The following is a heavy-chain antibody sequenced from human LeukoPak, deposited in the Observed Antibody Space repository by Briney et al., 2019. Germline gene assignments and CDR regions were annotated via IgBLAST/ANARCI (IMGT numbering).Heavy chain of an antibody. Sequence: GGSLRLSCAASGFTFSSYAMHWVRQAPGKGLEWVAVISYDGSNKYYADSVKGRFTISRDNSKNTLYLQMNSLRAEDTAVYYYSSLEIVVMVAVPFENNGFDPWGQGTLVTVSS. D-gene: IGHD2-15*01. CDR2: ISYDGSNK. CDR3: SSLEIVVMVAVPFENNGFDP. CDR1: GFTFSSYA. V-gene: IGHV3-30-3*01. J-gene: IGHJ5*02.